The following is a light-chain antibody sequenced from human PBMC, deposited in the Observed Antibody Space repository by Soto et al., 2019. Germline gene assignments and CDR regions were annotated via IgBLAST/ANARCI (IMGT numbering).Light chain of an antibody. Sequence: QSVLTQPASVSGSPGQSITISCTGTSSDVGGYNFVSWYQQHPGKAPKVMIYEVSNRPSGVSNRFSGSKSGNTASLTISGLQAEDEADYYCSSYTSTSTPVVFGGGTKVTVL. CDR1: SSDVGGYNF. CDR3: SSYTSTSTPVV. J-gene: IGLJ2*01. CDR2: EVS. V-gene: IGLV2-14*01.